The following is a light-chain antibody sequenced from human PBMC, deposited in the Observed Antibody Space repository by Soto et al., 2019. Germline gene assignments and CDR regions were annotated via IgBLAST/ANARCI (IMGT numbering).Light chain of an antibody. CDR2: DAS. Sequence: DIEVTQSPSTLSASVGDRVTITCRASQTISSWLAWYQQKPGKAPKLLIYDASSLESGVPSRFSGSGSGTEFTLTISSLQPDDFATYYCQHYNSYSWTFGQGTMVDVK. CDR1: QTISSW. J-gene: IGKJ1*01. CDR3: QHYNSYSWT. V-gene: IGKV1-5*01.